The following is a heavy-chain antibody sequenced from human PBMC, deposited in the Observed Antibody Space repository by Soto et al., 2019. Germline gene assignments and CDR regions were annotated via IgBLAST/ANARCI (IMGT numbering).Heavy chain of an antibody. D-gene: IGHD3-10*01. CDR3: ARDRSFRDYYGSGSYYKMGYYYVMDV. CDR1: GCTFSSYG. CDR2: IWYDGSNK. Sequence: PGGSLRLSCAASGCTFSSYGMHWVRQAPGKGLEWVAVIWYDGSNKYYADSVKGRFTISRDNSENTLYLQMNSLRAEDTDVYYCARDRSFRDYYGSGSYYKMGYYYVMDVWGQGTTVTVS. J-gene: IGHJ6*02. V-gene: IGHV3-33*01.